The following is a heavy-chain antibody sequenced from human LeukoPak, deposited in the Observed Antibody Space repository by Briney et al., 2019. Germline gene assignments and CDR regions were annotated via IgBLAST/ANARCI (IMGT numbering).Heavy chain of an antibody. Sequence: SETLSLTCAVYGGSFSGYYWSWIRQPPWKGLEWIGEINHSGSTNYNPSLKSRVTISVDTSKNQFSLKLSSVTAADTAVYYCASSHIAAAGNLLFDYWGQGTLVTVSS. J-gene: IGHJ4*02. CDR3: ASSHIAAAGNLLFDY. CDR2: INHSGST. V-gene: IGHV4-34*01. CDR1: GGSFSGYY. D-gene: IGHD6-13*01.